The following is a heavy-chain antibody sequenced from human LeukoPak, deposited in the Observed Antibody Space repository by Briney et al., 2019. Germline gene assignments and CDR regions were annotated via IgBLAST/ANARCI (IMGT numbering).Heavy chain of an antibody. Sequence: SVTVSCKASAATFSSYAISWVRQAPGQGLKWMSGIIPIFGTANHAQKFQGRVTITAEKSTSTAYMELSSLRSEDTAVYYCTLGAPYYYYGMDVWGKGTTVTVSS. CDR2: IIPIFGTA. V-gene: IGHV1-69*06. CDR1: AATFSSYA. D-gene: IGHD3-16*01. CDR3: TLGAPYYYYGMDV. J-gene: IGHJ6*04.